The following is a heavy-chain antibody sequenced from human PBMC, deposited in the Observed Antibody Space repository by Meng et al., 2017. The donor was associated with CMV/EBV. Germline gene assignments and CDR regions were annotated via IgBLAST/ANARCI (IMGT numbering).Heavy chain of an antibody. Sequence: ASVKVSCKASGYTFTGYYMHWVRQAPGQGREGMGWINPNSGGTNYAQKFQGRVTMTRDTSISTAYMELSRLRSDDTAVYYCARDSGVMTMVGTEGGWFDPWGQGTLVTVSS. J-gene: IGHJ5*02. CDR1: GYTFTGYY. V-gene: IGHV1-2*02. D-gene: IGHD4-23*01. CDR2: INPNSGGT. CDR3: ARDSGVMTMVGTEGGWFDP.